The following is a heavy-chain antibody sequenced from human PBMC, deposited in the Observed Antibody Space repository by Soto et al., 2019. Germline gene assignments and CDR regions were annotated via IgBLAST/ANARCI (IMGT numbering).Heavy chain of an antibody. Sequence: ASVKSFCKASGYTFTSYGISWVRQAPGQGLEWTGWISAYNGNTNYAQKLQGRVTMTTDTSTSTAYMELRSLRSDDTAVYYCARDQSRYDSSCYPPYYFDYWGQGTLVTVSS. D-gene: IGHD3-22*01. CDR2: ISAYNGNT. V-gene: IGHV1-18*01. J-gene: IGHJ4*02. CDR1: GYTFTSYG. CDR3: ARDQSRYDSSCYPPYYFDY.